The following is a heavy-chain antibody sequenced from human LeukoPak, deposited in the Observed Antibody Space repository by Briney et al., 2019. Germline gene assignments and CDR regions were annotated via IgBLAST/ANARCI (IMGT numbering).Heavy chain of an antibody. D-gene: IGHD5-18*01. J-gene: IGHJ2*01. Sequence: GGSLRLSCVASGFTFRSYSMNWVRQAPGKGLEWVSYISSSGSAIYYADAVKGRFTISRDNAKNSLYLQMSSLRDEDTAVYYCATVAMEDWYFDLWGRGTLVTVSS. CDR2: ISSSGSAI. CDR3: ATVAMEDWYFDL. V-gene: IGHV3-48*02. CDR1: GFTFRSYS.